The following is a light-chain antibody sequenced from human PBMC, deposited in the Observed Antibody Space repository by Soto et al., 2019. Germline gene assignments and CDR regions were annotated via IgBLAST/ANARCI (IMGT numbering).Light chain of an antibody. CDR3: QQSSSFPHT. CDR2: AAS. V-gene: IGKV1-12*01. J-gene: IGKJ2*01. CDR1: QPISSW. Sequence: DIQMTQSPSTVSASVGDGVTITCRASQPISSWLAWFRQRPGKAPELLIYAASTLHSGVPSRFSGSGCGTDFALTISGLQPEDFATYYCQQSSSFPHTFGQGTRVDIK.